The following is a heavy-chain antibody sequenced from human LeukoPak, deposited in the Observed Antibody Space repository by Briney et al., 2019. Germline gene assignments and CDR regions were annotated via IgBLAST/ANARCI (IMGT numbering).Heavy chain of an antibody. CDR3: ARALGYSYGFGVYFDS. Sequence: SETLSLTCAVYGGSFSGYYWSWIRQFPGEGLEWIGEMNHGETTNYNPSLKSRVTISVDTSKNQFSLRLNSVTAADTAVYYCARALGYSYGFGVYFDSWGQGTGVTVSS. CDR2: MNHGETT. V-gene: IGHV4-34*01. J-gene: IGHJ4*02. CDR1: GGSFSGYY. D-gene: IGHD5-18*01.